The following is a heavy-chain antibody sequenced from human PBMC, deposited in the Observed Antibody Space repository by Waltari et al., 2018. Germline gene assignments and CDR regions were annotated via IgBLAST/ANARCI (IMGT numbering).Heavy chain of an antibody. V-gene: IGHV1-69*15. D-gene: IGHD2-15*01. CDR1: GGTFSSYA. Sequence: QVQLVQSGAEVTKPGSSVTVSCKASGGTFSSYAIIWVRKAPGQGLEWMGRIIPIFGTANYAQKCQGRVTITADESTSTAYMELSSLRSEDTAVYYCARLDMDYYYYYGMDVWGQGTTVTVSS. J-gene: IGHJ6*02. CDR2: IIPIFGTA. CDR3: ARLDMDYYYYYGMDV.